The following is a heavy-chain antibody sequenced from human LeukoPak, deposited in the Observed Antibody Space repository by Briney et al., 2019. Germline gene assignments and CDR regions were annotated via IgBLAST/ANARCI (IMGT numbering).Heavy chain of an antibody. D-gene: IGHD1-26*01. CDR1: GFTFSNFA. V-gene: IGHV3-23*01. CDR3: ARGEWELLFYYYMDV. Sequence: PGGSLRLSCAASGFTFSNFAMSWVRQAPGKGLEWVSAINDNGDSTYYADSVKGRFTISRDNSKNALYLQMISLRPEDTAVYFCARGEWELLFYYYMDVWGKGTTVTVSS. CDR2: INDNGDST. J-gene: IGHJ6*03.